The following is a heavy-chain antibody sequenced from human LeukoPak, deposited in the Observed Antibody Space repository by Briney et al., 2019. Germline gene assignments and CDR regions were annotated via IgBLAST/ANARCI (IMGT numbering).Heavy chain of an antibody. CDR2: LYSSGNT. CDR1: GGSISSSNYY. CDR3: ARTASEYSISWID. D-gene: IGHD6-13*01. Sequence: LETLSLTCTVSGGSISSSNYYWGWIRQPPGKGLEWIGSLYSSGNTYYNPSLKSRVTISVDSSKNQFSLKLTSVTAADTAVYYCARTASEYSISWIDWGQGTLVTVSS. J-gene: IGHJ1*01. V-gene: IGHV4-39*01.